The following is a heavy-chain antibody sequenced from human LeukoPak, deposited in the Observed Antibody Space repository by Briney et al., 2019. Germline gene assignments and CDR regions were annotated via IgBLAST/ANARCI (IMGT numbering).Heavy chain of an antibody. CDR1: GFTFSSYS. D-gene: IGHD2-15*01. CDR2: ISSSNSYI. Sequence: GGSLRLSCAASGFTFSSYSMNWVRQAPGKGLEWVSSISSSNSYIYYADSVKGRFTISRDNAKNSLFLQMNSLRAEDTAVCYCARSGVVVAALERGVANWFDPWGQGTLVTVSS. V-gene: IGHV3-21*01. CDR3: ARSGVVVAALERGVANWFDP. J-gene: IGHJ5*02.